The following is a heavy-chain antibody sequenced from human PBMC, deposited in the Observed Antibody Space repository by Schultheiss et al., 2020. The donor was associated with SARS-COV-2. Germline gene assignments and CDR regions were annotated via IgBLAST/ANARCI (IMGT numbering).Heavy chain of an antibody. Sequence: GGSLRLSCAASGFTFSYYYMSGVRQAPGKGLEWISYISNNGRTIYYADSVKGRFTISRDNAKNSLYLQMNSLRAEDTAVYYCARGHVLGNYWGQGTLVTVSS. CDR1: GFTFSYYY. V-gene: IGHV3-11*01. J-gene: IGHJ4*02. CDR3: ARGHVLGNY. CDR2: ISNNGRTI. D-gene: IGHD1-26*01.